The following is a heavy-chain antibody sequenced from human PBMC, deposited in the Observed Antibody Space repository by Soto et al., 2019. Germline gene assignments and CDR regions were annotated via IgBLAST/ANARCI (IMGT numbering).Heavy chain of an antibody. CDR3: ARESATGPVVDF. V-gene: IGHV1-69*01. J-gene: IGHJ3*01. Sequence: QLHLVQSGAEVKKAGSSVKVSCKASGGTVSSYAITWVRQAPGKGLEWMGVFIPIFVSAHYAPKFQGRITITADESTSTAYMELSGLTSEDTAIYYCARESATGPVVDFWGQGTMVTVSS. CDR2: FIPIFVSA. CDR1: GGTVSSYA.